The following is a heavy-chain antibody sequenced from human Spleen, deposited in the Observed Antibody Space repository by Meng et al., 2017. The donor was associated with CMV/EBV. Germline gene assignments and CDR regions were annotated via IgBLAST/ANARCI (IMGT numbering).Heavy chain of an antibody. CDR2: IRNCSGGT. V-gene: IGHV1-18*01. CDR3: ARSHGSSWFTFDS. J-gene: IGHJ4*02. CDR1: GLVFINYG. Sequence: EASGLVFINYGFSWVRQAAGRRPGWMGWIRNCSGGTSYEKNFQGRVTVTTDTSTRTVYLEMRGLRFDDTAVYYCARSHGSSWFTFDSWGPGTLVTVSS. D-gene: IGHD6-13*01.